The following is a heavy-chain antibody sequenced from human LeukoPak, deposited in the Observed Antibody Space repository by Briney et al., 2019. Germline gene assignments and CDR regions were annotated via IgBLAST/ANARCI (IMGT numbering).Heavy chain of an antibody. Sequence: ASVKVSCKASGYTFTSYGISWVRQAPGQGLEWMGWISAYNGNTNCAQKLQGRVTMTTDTSTSTAYMELRSLRSDDTAVYYCARSNWATVVKLYQTDFDYWGQGTLVTVSS. CDR2: ISAYNGNT. CDR1: GYTFTSYG. D-gene: IGHD4-23*01. V-gene: IGHV1-18*01. CDR3: ARSNWATVVKLYQTDFDY. J-gene: IGHJ4*02.